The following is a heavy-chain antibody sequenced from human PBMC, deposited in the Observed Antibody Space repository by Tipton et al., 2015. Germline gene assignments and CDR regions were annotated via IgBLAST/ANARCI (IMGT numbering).Heavy chain of an antibody. CDR1: GYTFTSYG. CDR3: ARENSMWYPYFDY. Sequence: QVQLVQSGPEVKKPGASVKVSCKASGYTFTSYGITWVRQAPGQGLEWMGWISVYNGKTNYAHNLQGRVTMTTDTSTSTAYMDLRSLRSDDTAMYYCARENSMWYPYFDYWGQGTLVTVSS. D-gene: IGHD6-13*01. CDR2: ISVYNGKT. V-gene: IGHV1-18*01. J-gene: IGHJ4*02.